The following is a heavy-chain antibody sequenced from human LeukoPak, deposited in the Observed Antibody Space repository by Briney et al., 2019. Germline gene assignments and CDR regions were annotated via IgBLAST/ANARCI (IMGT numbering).Heavy chain of an antibody. CDR3: ARDPVGGIPYGFDI. D-gene: IGHD2-21*01. CDR2: IYYSGSA. CDR1: GDSVSIGTYY. V-gene: IGHV4-61*01. J-gene: IGHJ3*02. Sequence: SETLSLTCTVSGDSVSIGTYYWSWIRQPPGKGLEWIGYIYYSGSAHYNPSLRSRVTISVDTSKNQFFLNLSSVTAADTAVYYCARDPVGGIPYGFDIWGQGTMVTVSS.